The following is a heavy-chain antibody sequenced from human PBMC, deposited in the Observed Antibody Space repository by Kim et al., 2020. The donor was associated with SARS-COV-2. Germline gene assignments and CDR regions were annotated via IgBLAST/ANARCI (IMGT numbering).Heavy chain of an antibody. CDR3: ARDQVTMVRGVTHYGMDV. J-gene: IGHJ6*02. Sequence: SVKVSCKASGGTFSSYAISWVRQAPGQGLEWMGGIIPIFGTANYAQKFQGRVTITADESTSTAYMELSSLRSEDTAVYYCARDQVTMVRGVTHYGMDVWGQGTTVTVSS. CDR2: IIPIFGTA. D-gene: IGHD3-10*01. V-gene: IGHV1-69*13. CDR1: GGTFSSYA.